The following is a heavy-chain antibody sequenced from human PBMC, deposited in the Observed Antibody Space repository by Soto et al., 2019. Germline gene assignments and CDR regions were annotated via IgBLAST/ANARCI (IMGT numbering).Heavy chain of an antibody. CDR2: INPNSGGT. Sequence: ASVKVSCKASGYTFTGYYMHWVRQAPGQGLEWMGWINPNSGGTNYAQKFQGWVTMTRDTSISTAYMELSRLRAEDTAVYYCARVGYSSNWPLLFNWFDPWGQGTLVTVPQ. D-gene: IGHD6-13*01. V-gene: IGHV1-2*04. J-gene: IGHJ5*02. CDR1: GYTFTGYY. CDR3: ARVGYSSNWPLLFNWFDP.